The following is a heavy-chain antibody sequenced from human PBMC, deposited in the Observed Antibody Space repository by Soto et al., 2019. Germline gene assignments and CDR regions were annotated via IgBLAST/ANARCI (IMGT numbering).Heavy chain of an antibody. D-gene: IGHD5-18*01. J-gene: IGHJ5*02. CDR3: ASGYTYGGWFDP. Sequence: PGGSLRLSCAASGFTFSSYAMSWVRQAPGKGLEWVSATSGSGGSTYYADSVKGRFTISRDNSKNTLYLQMNSLRAEDTALYYCASGYTYGGWFDPWGQGTLVTVS. V-gene: IGHV3-23*01. CDR1: GFTFSSYA. CDR2: TSGSGGST.